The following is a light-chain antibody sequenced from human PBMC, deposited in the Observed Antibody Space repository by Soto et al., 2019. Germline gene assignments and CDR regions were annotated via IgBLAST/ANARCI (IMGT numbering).Light chain of an antibody. V-gene: IGLV7-43*01. CDR3: LLYYGGAWV. Sequence: QAVVTQEPSLTVSPGGTVTLTCASSTGAVTNDYYLNWFQQKPGQAPRALIYSTSNKYSWTPARFSGSLLGGEAALTLSGVQPEDEADYYCLLYYGGAWVFGGGTKLTVL. CDR2: STS. CDR1: TGAVTNDYY. J-gene: IGLJ3*02.